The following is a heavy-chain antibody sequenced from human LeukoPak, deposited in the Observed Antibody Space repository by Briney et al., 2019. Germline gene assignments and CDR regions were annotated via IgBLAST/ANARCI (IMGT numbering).Heavy chain of an antibody. J-gene: IGHJ1*01. CDR1: GFTFSSYA. Sequence: GGSLRLSCAASGFTFSSYAMSWVRQAPGKGLEWVSAISGSGGSTYYADSVKGRFTISRDNSKNTLYLQMNSLRAEDTAVYYCAKIGQVPSGNEYSQHWGQGTLVTVSS. CDR2: ISGSGGST. D-gene: IGHD2-2*01. V-gene: IGHV3-23*01. CDR3: AKIGQVPSGNEYSQH.